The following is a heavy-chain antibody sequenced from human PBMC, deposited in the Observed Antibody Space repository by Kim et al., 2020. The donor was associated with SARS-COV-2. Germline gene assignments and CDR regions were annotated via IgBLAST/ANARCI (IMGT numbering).Heavy chain of an antibody. Sequence: SETLSLTCTVSGGSISSSSYYWGWIRQPPGKGLEWIGSIYYSGSTYYNPSLKSRVTISVDTSKNQFSLKLSSVTAADTAVYYCARDHHTRWVYDFWSGFRSDYSCGMDVWGQGTTVTVSS. J-gene: IGHJ6*02. CDR3: ARDHHTRWVYDFWSGFRSDYSCGMDV. D-gene: IGHD3-3*01. V-gene: IGHV4-39*07. CDR2: IYYSGST. CDR1: GGSISSSSYY.